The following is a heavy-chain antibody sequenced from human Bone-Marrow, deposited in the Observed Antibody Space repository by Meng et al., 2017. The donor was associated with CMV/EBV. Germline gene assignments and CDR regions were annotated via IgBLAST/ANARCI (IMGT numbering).Heavy chain of an antibody. Sequence: GGSLRLFCAASGFTFDDYTMHWVRQAPGKGLEWVSLISWDGGSTYYADSVKGRFTISRDNSKNSLYLQMNSLRTEDTALYYCAKDSSDYGGSYFDYWGQGTLVTVSS. CDR3: AKDSSDYGGSYFDY. J-gene: IGHJ4*02. CDR1: GFTFDDYT. V-gene: IGHV3-43*01. D-gene: IGHD4/OR15-4a*01. CDR2: ISWDGGST.